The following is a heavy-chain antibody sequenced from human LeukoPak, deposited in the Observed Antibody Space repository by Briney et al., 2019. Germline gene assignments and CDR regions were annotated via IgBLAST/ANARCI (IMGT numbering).Heavy chain of an antibody. V-gene: IGHV3-66*01. CDR2: IYGGGRT. CDR3: ARGQWLVSHWYFDL. D-gene: IGHD6-19*01. CDR1: GFTVSNDY. Sequence: GGSLRLSCAASGFTVSNDYMSWVRQAPGKGLEWVSVIYGGGRTYYADSVKGRFTISRDNDKNSLYLQMNSLRDEDTAVYYCARGQWLVSHWYFDLWGRGTLVTVSS. J-gene: IGHJ2*01.